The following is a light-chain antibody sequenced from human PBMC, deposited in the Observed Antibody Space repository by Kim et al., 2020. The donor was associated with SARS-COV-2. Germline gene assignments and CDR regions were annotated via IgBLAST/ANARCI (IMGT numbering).Light chain of an antibody. J-gene: IGKJ1*01. CDR3: QQYGSSPPVT. Sequence: PVKRPTPSCRASQRVSSSYLALYQQKPGQAPRLLIYGASSRATGIPDRFSGSGSGTDFTLTISRLEPEDFAVYYCQQYGSSPPVTFGQGTKVDIK. CDR1: QRVSSSY. V-gene: IGKV3-20*01. CDR2: GAS.